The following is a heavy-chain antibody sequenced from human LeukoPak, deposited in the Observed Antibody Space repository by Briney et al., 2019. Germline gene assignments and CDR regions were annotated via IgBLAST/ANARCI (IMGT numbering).Heavy chain of an antibody. Sequence: SETLSLTCTVSGGSISSYYWSWLRQPPGKGLEWIGYIYYSGSTNYNPSLKSRVTISVDTSKNQFSLKLSSVTAADTAVYYCAGVISLVVIDYWGQGTLVTVSS. CDR3: AGVISLVVIDY. CDR2: IYYSGST. V-gene: IGHV4-59*01. D-gene: IGHD3-22*01. J-gene: IGHJ4*02. CDR1: GGSISSYY.